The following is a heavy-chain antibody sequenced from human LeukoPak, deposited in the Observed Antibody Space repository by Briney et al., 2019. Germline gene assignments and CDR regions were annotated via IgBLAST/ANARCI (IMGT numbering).Heavy chain of an antibody. CDR1: GFTFSSYG. CDR2: MRYDGSNK. V-gene: IGHV3-30*02. Sequence: GGSLRLSCAASGFTFSSYGMHWVRQAPGKGLEWVAFMRYDGSNKYYADSVKGRFTISRDSSKNTLYLQMNSLRAEDTAVYYCARSVSGSYWSHVAFDIWGQGTMVTVSS. D-gene: IGHD1-26*01. J-gene: IGHJ3*02. CDR3: ARSVSGSYWSHVAFDI.